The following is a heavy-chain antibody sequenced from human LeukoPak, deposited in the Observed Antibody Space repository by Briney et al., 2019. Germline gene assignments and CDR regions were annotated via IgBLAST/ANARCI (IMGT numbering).Heavy chain of an antibody. CDR1: GFTFSNAW. CDR3: ARESRVAVAGSDY. Sequence: GGSLRLSCAASGFTFSNAWMSWVRQAPGKGLEWVANIKQDGSEKYYVDSVKGRFTISRDNAKNSLYLQMNSLRAEDTAVYYCARESRVAVAGSDYWGQGTLVTVSS. V-gene: IGHV3-7*01. CDR2: IKQDGSEK. J-gene: IGHJ4*02. D-gene: IGHD6-19*01.